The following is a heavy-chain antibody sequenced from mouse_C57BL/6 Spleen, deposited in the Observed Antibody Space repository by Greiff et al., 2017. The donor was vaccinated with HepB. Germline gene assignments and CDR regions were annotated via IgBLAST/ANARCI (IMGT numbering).Heavy chain of an antibody. CDR3: ARGRDGWYFDY. CDR2: IHPNSGST. CDR1: GYTFTSYW. Sequence: QVQLQQPGAELVKPGASVKLSCKASGYTFTSYWMHWVKQRPGRGLEWIGMIHPNSGSTNYNEKFKSKATLTVDKSSSTAYMQLSSLTSEDSAVYYCARGRDGWYFDYWGQGTTLTVSS. J-gene: IGHJ2*01. V-gene: IGHV1-64*01. D-gene: IGHD2-3*01.